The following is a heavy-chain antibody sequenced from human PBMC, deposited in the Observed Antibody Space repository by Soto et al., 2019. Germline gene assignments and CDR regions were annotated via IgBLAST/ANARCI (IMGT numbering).Heavy chain of an antibody. CDR2: ISSSSSYT. J-gene: IGHJ5*02. CDR3: ARRGTTPNWFDP. V-gene: IGHV3-11*06. D-gene: IGHD1-7*01. Sequence: QVPLVESGGGLIKPGGSLRLSCAASGFTFSDYYMSWIRQAPGKGLEWVSYISSSSSYTNYADSVKGRFTISRDNAKNSLYLQMNSLRAEDTAVYYCARRGTTPNWFDPWGQGTLVTVSS. CDR1: GFTFSDYY.